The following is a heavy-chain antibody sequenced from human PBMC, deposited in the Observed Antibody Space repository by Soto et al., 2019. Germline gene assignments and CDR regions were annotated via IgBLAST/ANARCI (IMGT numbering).Heavy chain of an antibody. D-gene: IGHD6-13*01. CDR2: ISYDGSNK. J-gene: IGHJ6*02. CDR1: GFTFSSYA. V-gene: IGHV3-30-3*01. CDR3: ARGHQYPRGGSSGSSFLYYYGMDV. Sequence: QVQLVESGGGVVQPGRSLRLSCAASGFTFSSYAMHWVRQAPGKGLEWVAVISYDGSNKYYADSVKGRFTISRDNSKNKLYLQMNSLRAEDTAVYYCARGHQYPRGGSSGSSFLYYYGMDVWGQGTTVTVSS.